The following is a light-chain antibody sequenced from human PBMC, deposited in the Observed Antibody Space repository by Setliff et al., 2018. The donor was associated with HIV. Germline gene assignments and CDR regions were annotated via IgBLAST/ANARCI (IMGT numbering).Light chain of an antibody. Sequence: ALTQPASVSGSPGQSVTISCTGTSSDVGGYNYVSWYQQHPGKAPKLMIYDVSKRPSGVPDRFSGSKSGNTASLTISGLQAEDEADYYCCSYAGSYAFVFGTGTKVTVL. CDR1: SSDVGGYNY. J-gene: IGLJ1*01. CDR3: CSYAGSYAFV. CDR2: DVS. V-gene: IGLV2-11*01.